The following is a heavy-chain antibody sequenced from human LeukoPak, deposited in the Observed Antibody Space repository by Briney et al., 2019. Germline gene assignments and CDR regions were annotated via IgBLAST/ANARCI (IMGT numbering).Heavy chain of an antibody. V-gene: IGHV3-30*04. J-gene: IGHJ5*02. Sequence: GGSLRLSCAASGFTFSRYAMHWVRQAPGKGLEWVAVISYDGSNKYYADSVKGRFTISRDNSKNTLYLQMNSLRAEDTAVYYCAKGGSWSGDPWGQGTLVTVSS. CDR2: ISYDGSNK. CDR3: AKGGSWSGDP. D-gene: IGHD2-15*01. CDR1: GFTFSRYA.